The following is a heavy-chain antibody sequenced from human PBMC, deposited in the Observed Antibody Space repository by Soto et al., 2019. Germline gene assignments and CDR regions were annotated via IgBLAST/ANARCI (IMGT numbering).Heavy chain of an antibody. V-gene: IGHV3-53*01. D-gene: IGHD3-10*01. Sequence: HPGGSLRLSCAASGFTVSSNYMSWVRQAPGKGLEWVSVIYSGGSTYYADSVKGRFTISRDNSKNTLYLQMNSLRAEDTAVYYCARDGGVRGFGYYYGMDVWGQGTTVTVSS. CDR1: GFTVSSNY. CDR3: ARDGGVRGFGYYYGMDV. CDR2: IYSGGST. J-gene: IGHJ6*02.